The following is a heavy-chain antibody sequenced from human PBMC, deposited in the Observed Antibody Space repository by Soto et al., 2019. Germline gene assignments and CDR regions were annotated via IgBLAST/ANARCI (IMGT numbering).Heavy chain of an antibody. D-gene: IGHD3-22*01. CDR3: AITWYYYDSSGYYTFDY. CDR2: ISSSGSTI. J-gene: IGHJ4*02. V-gene: IGHV3-48*03. CDR1: GFTFSSYE. Sequence: PGGSLRLSCAASGFTFSSYEMNWARQAPGKGLEWVSYISSSGSTIYYADSVKGRFAISRDNAKNSLYLQMNSLRAEDTAVYYCAITWYYYDSSGYYTFDYWGQGTLVTVSS.